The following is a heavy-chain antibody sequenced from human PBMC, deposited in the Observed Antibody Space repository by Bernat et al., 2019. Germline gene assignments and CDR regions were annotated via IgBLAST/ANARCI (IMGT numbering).Heavy chain of an antibody. CDR2: IYYSGST. Sequence: QLQLQESGPGLVKPSETLSLTCTVSGGSISSSSYYWGWIRQPPGKGLEWIGSIYYSGSTYYNPSLKSRVTISVDTSKNPFSLKLSSVTAADTAVYYCARISGSYSKYYYYGMDVWGQGTTVTVSS. D-gene: IGHD1-26*01. V-gene: IGHV4-39*01. CDR3: ARISGSYSKYYYYGMDV. CDR1: GGSISSSSYY. J-gene: IGHJ6*02.